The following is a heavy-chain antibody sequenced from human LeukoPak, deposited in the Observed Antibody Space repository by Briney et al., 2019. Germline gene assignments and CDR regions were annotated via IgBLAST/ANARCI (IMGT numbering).Heavy chain of an antibody. CDR3: ARQRQHQRTYYYGMDV. CDR2: IYPGDSDT. Sequence: GESLKISCKASGYIFTNYWIGWVRQMPGKGLEWMGIIYPGDSDTRYSPSFEGQVTISADKSIGTAYLQWSSLKASDTAMYYCARQRQHQRTYYYGMDVWGQGTTVTVSS. D-gene: IGHD2-2*01. CDR1: GYIFTNYW. J-gene: IGHJ6*02. V-gene: IGHV5-51*01.